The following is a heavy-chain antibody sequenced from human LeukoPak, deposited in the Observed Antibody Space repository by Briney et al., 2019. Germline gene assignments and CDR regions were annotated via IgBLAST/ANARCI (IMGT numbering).Heavy chain of an antibody. CDR1: GYSISSGYY. D-gene: IGHD3-9*01. V-gene: IGHV4-38-2*02. CDR2: IYHSGST. J-gene: IGHJ4*02. Sequence: SSETLSLTCTVSGYSISSGYYWGWIRQPPGKGLEWIASIYHSGSTYYNPSLKSRVTISVDTSKNQFSLKLSSVTAADTAVYYCARVYFDWLFDYWGQGTLVTVSS. CDR3: ARVYFDWLFDY.